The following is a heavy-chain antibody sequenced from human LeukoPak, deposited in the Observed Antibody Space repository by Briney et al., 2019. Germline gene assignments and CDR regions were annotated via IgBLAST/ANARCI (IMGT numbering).Heavy chain of an antibody. J-gene: IGHJ6*02. Sequence: SETLSLTCTVSGGSISSYYWSWIRQPPGKGLEWIGYIYYSVSTLYNPSLKSRVTISIDTSKNQFSLKLSSVTAADTAVYYCARASGTYSIYYYYGMDVWGQGTTVTVSS. CDR3: ARASGTYSIYYYYGMDV. D-gene: IGHD1-26*01. V-gene: IGHV4-59*01. CDR2: IYYSVST. CDR1: GGSISSYY.